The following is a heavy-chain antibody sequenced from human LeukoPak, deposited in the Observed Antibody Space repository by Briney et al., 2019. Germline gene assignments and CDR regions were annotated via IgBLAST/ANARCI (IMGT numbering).Heavy chain of an antibody. V-gene: IGHV1-69*06. J-gene: IGHJ4*02. CDR3: AGGHYDILTGLDY. Sequence: ASVTVSCKASGGTFSSYAISWVRQAPGQGLEWMGGIIPIFGTANYAQKFQGRVTITADKSTSTAYMELSSLRSEDTAVYYCAGGHYDILTGLDYWGQGTLVTVSS. CDR1: GGTFSSYA. D-gene: IGHD3-9*01. CDR2: IIPIFGTA.